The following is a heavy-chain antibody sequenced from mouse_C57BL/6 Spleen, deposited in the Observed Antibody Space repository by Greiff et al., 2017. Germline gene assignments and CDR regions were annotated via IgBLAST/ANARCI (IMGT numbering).Heavy chain of an antibody. D-gene: IGHD2-5*01. V-gene: IGHV1-78*01. CDR2: IYPRDGST. CDR3: AKRDYYSNFYAMDY. J-gene: IGHJ4*01. Sequence: VKLMESDAELVKPGASVKISCKVSGYTFTDHTIHWMKQRPEQGLEWIGYIYPRDGSTKYNEKFKGKATLTADKSSSTAYMQLNSLTSEDSAVYFCAKRDYYSNFYAMDYWGQGTSVTVSS. CDR1: GYTFTDHT.